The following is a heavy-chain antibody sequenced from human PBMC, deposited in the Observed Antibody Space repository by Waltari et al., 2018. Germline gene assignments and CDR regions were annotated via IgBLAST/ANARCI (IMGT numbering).Heavy chain of an antibody. Sequence: QVQLQQWGAGLLKPSETLSLTCAVYGGSFSGYYWSWIRQPPGKGLEWIGEIKHSGSTNSTPDLRSRVTISVDTSKNPFSLKLSSVTAADTAVYYWARNPRGYYYGSGSYYNPLYYYGMDVWGQGTTVTVSS. J-gene: IGHJ6*02. CDR3: ARNPRGYYYGSGSYYNPLYYYGMDV. CDR1: GGSFSGYY. D-gene: IGHD3-10*01. CDR2: IKHSGST. V-gene: IGHV4-34*01.